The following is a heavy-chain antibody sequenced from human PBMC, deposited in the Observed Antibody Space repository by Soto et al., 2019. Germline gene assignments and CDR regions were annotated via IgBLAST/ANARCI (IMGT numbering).Heavy chain of an antibody. Sequence: GASVKVSCKASGYTFTSYGISWVRQAPGQGLEGMGWISAYSGNTNYAQKLQGRVTMTTDTSTSTAYMELRSLRSDDTAVYYCARDEALYYDILTDKYYFDYWGQGTLVTVSS. J-gene: IGHJ4*02. CDR3: ARDEALYYDILTDKYYFDY. CDR2: ISAYSGNT. V-gene: IGHV1-18*04. D-gene: IGHD3-9*01. CDR1: GYTFTSYG.